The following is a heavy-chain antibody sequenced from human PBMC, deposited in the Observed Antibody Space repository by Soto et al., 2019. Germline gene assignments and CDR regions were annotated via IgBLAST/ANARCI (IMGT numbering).Heavy chain of an antibody. J-gene: IGHJ4*02. CDR1: GFTFSSYG. D-gene: IGHD3-3*01. Sequence: GGSLRLACASSGFTFSSYGMHWASQAPGKGLEWVAVIWYDGSNKYYADSVKGRFTISRDNSKNTLYLQMNSLRAEDTAVYYCARRFWSGYSDYWGQGTLVTVSS. CDR2: IWYDGSNK. CDR3: ARRFWSGYSDY. V-gene: IGHV3-33*01.